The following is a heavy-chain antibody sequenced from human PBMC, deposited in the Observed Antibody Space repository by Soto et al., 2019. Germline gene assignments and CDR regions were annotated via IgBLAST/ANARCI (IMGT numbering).Heavy chain of an antibody. CDR3: ARSGSIAAAGGNALDI. V-gene: IGHV6-1*01. D-gene: IGHD6-13*01. J-gene: IGHJ3*02. Sequence: SQALSRSYAISGDSVSSNSSAWNWFRQSPSRGLEWLGRTYYRSKWYNDYAVSVKSRITINPDTSKNQFSLQLNSVTPEDTAMYYCARSGSIAAAGGNALDIWRQGTMVTVSS. CDR2: TYYRSKWYN. CDR1: GDSVSSNSSA.